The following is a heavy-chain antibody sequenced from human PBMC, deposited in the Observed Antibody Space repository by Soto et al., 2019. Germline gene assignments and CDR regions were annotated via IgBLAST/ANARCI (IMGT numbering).Heavy chain of an antibody. CDR2: MSYSGST. Sequence: SETLSLTCTVSGGSLSSSSSYWGWIRQPPGKGLEWIGSMSYSGSTYHNPSLKSRVTLSVDTSQSRFSLKLSSVTAADTAVYYCARLMDGGSSSGLLPFDYWGQGTLVTVSS. CDR1: GGSLSSSSSY. CDR3: ARLMDGGSSSGLLPFDY. D-gene: IGHD6-6*01. V-gene: IGHV4-39*01. J-gene: IGHJ4*02.